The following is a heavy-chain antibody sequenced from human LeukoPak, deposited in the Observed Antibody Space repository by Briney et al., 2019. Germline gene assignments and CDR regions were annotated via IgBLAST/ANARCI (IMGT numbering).Heavy chain of an antibody. CDR2: INPNSGGT. Sequence: ASVKVSCTASGDTFTGSYMHWVRQAPGQGLEWMGWINPNSGGTNYAQKFRGRVTMTRDTSISTAYMELSRLRSDDTAVYYCARDREDIEVVPAAPSGAFDIWGQGTMVTVSS. D-gene: IGHD2-2*01. CDR3: ARDREDIEVVPAAPSGAFDI. J-gene: IGHJ3*02. CDR1: GDTFTGSY. V-gene: IGHV1-2*02.